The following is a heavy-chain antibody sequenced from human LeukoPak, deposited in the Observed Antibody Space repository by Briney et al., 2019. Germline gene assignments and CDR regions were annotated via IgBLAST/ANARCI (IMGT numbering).Heavy chain of an antibody. Sequence: GGSLRLSCAASGFTFSSYGMHWVRQAPGKGLEWASYISSSDSPIYYADSVKGRFTISRDNAKNSLFLQMNSLGAEDTAVYYCARCEWHYYHYYMDVWGKGTTVTVSS. CDR1: GFTFSSYG. CDR3: ARCEWHYYHYYMDV. J-gene: IGHJ6*03. CDR2: ISSSDSPI. D-gene: IGHD3-3*01. V-gene: IGHV3-48*04.